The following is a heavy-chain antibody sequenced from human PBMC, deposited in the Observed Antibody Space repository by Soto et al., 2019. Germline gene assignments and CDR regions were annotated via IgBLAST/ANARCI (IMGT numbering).Heavy chain of an antibody. D-gene: IGHD6-13*01. J-gene: IGHJ6*02. Sequence: PSEALSVICTVSGGSISSGDYYWSWIRQPPGKGLEWIGYIYYSGSTYYNPSLKSRVTISVDTSKNQFSLKLSSVTAADTAVYYCARDQQLVPLPYYYGMHVWGQGTTVNVS. CDR3: ARDQQLVPLPYYYGMHV. V-gene: IGHV4-30-4*01. CDR1: GGSISSGDYY. CDR2: IYYSGST.